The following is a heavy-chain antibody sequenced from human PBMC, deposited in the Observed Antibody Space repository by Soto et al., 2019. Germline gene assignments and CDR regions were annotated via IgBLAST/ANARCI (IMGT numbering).Heavy chain of an antibody. D-gene: IGHD6-13*01. CDR3: ATDGAAGAVMGV. CDR1: GLIFSNYG. Sequence: EVQLVESGGGLVKPGGSLRLSCTASGLIFSNYGMNWVRQAAGKRPEWVSSISSGGEYIDYADSVKGRPTISRDTANNIPYLQLTSLGVEDTAVYYCATDGAAGAVMGVWGQGTTVTVSS. CDR2: ISSGGEYI. J-gene: IGHJ6*02. V-gene: IGHV3-21*06.